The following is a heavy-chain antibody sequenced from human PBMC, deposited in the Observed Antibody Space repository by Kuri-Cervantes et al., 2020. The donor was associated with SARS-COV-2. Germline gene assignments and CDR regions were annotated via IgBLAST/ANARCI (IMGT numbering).Heavy chain of an antibody. CDR3: ATKLFGEHWFDP. CDR1: GGSISSYY. J-gene: IGHJ5*02. V-gene: IGHV4-59*01. D-gene: IGHD3-10*01. CDR2: IYYSGST. Sequence: GSLRLSCTVSGGSISSYYWSWIRQPPGKGLEWIGYIYYSGSTNYNPSLKSRVTISVDTSKNQFSLKLSSVTAADTAVYYCATKLFGEHWFDPWGQGTLVTVSS.